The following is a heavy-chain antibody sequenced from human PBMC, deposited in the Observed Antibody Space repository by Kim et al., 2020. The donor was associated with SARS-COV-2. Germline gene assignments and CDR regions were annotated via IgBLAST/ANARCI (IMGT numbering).Heavy chain of an antibody. J-gene: IGHJ4*02. Sequence: GGSLRLSCAASGFTFDDYAMHWVRQAPGKGLEWVSGISWNSGSIGYADSVKGRFTISRDNAKNSLYLQMNSLRAEDTALYYCAKARGGYDFWSGYSLDYWGQGTLVTVSS. D-gene: IGHD3-3*01. CDR1: GFTFDDYA. V-gene: IGHV3-9*01. CDR3: AKARGGYDFWSGYSLDY. CDR2: ISWNSGSI.